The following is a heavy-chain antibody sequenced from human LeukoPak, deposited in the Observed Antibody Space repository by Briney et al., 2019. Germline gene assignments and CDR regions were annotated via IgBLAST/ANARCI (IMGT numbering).Heavy chain of an antibody. CDR2: IIPIFGTA. V-gene: IGHV1-69*05. CDR3: ARGATMVRGVIPYFDY. Sequence: SVKVSCKASGGTFSSYAISWVRQAPGQGLEWMGGIIPIFGTANYAQKFQGRVTITTDESTSTAYMELSSLRSEDTAVYYCARGATMVRGVIPYFDYWGQGTLVTVSS. CDR1: GGTFSSYA. D-gene: IGHD3-10*01. J-gene: IGHJ4*02.